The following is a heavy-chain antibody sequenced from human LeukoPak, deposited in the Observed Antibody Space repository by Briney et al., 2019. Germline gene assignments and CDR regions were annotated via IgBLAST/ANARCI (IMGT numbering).Heavy chain of an antibody. CDR1: GSIFPGYW. Sequence: GASPQISCKCSGSIFPGYWIGWVRQLPGKGLEWMGIIYPGDSDTRYSPSYQGQVTISAHKSITTAYLQWSSLKASDTAMYYCATTSVLYDFWSGPPLAPIFDYWGQGTLVTASS. CDR2: IYPGDSDT. D-gene: IGHD3-3*01. CDR3: ATTSVLYDFWSGPPLAPIFDY. J-gene: IGHJ4*02. V-gene: IGHV5-51*01.